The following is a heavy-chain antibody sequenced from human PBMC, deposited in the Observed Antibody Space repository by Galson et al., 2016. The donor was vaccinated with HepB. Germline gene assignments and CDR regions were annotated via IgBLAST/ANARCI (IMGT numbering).Heavy chain of an antibody. D-gene: IGHD6-13*01. V-gene: IGHV1-69*13. Sequence: SVKVSCKASGGTFKNYAISWVRQAPGQGLEWMGGIIAIFGTAQYAENFQGRVTITADESTSTAYMELSSLRSEDTAVYYCARPSIAAAGGAFDSWGQGTLVTVSS. J-gene: IGHJ4*02. CDR2: IIAIFGTA. CDR3: ARPSIAAAGGAFDS. CDR1: GGTFKNYA.